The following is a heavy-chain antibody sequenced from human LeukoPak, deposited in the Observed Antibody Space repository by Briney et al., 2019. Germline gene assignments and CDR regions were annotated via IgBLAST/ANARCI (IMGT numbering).Heavy chain of an antibody. J-gene: IGHJ4*02. Sequence: GGSLGLSCAASGFTFRNYVIHWVRQAPGKGLEWVAVTSSDLNVKLYADSVKGRFTISRDNSRSTLYLQMNSLRPEDTAIYYCAKEFNRGLPDYWGQGTLVTVPS. CDR2: TSSDLNVK. CDR1: GFTFRNYV. V-gene: IGHV3-30*18. CDR3: AKEFNRGLPDY. D-gene: IGHD2-21*01.